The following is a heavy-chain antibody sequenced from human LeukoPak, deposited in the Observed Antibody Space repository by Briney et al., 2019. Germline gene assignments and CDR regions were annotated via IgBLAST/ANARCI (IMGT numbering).Heavy chain of an antibody. CDR2: ISAYNGNT. CDR1: GYTFTSYG. J-gene: IGHJ4*02. V-gene: IGHV1-18*01. CDR3: ARVKGRYYGSGSYSGLGY. D-gene: IGHD3-10*01. Sequence: ASVKVSCKASGYTFTSYGISWVRQAPGQGLEWMGWISAYNGNTNYAQKLQGRVTMTTDTSTSTAYMELRSLRSDDTAVYYCARVKGRYYGSGSYSGLGYWGQGTLVTVSS.